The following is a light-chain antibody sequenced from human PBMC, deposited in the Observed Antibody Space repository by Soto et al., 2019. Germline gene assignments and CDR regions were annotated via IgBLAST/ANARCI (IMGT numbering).Light chain of an antibody. CDR3: QQIYTIPLT. Sequence: DIQMTQSPSSLSASVGDRVTISCLASQSIGSYLNWYQQKPGKDTNLLIHGGSILQSGVPPRLSGGGGGTDFTLTISSLQPEDFASYYCQQIYTIPLTFGGGTKGDIK. CDR1: QSIGSY. V-gene: IGKV1-39*01. J-gene: IGKJ4*01. CDR2: GGS.